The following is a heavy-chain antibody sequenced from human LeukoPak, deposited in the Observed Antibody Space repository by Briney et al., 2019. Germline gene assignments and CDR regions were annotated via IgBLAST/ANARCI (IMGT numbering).Heavy chain of an antibody. CDR3: ASAGDDYHYFDY. CDR1: GYSISSGYY. J-gene: IGHJ4*02. CDR2: IYHSGST. V-gene: IGHV4-38-2*01. D-gene: IGHD4-11*01. Sequence: PSETLSLTYAVSGYSISSGYYWGWIRQPPGKGLEWIGRIYHSGSTYYNPSLKSRLTISVDTSKIQFSLKLSSVTAADTAVYYCASAGDDYHYFDYWGQGTLVTVSS.